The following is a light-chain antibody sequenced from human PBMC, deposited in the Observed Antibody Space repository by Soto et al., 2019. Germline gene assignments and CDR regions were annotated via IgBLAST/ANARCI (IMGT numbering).Light chain of an antibody. CDR3: QQYNNWAPIT. CDR2: GAS. Sequence: EIVMTQSPATLSVSPGERATLSCRASQSISSKLAWYQQKPGQAPRLLIYGASTRATGIPARFSGSGSGTEFTLTISSLQSEDFAVYYCQQYNNWAPITFGQGTRLESK. V-gene: IGKV3-15*01. CDR1: QSISSK. J-gene: IGKJ5*01.